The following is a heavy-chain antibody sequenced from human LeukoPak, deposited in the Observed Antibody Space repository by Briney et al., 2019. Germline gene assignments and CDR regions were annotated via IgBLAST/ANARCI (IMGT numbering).Heavy chain of an antibody. CDR2: INSDGSST. CDR1: GFTFSSYW. CDR3: ASSGYYDSSGYYLGPFFDY. V-gene: IGHV3-74*01. J-gene: IGHJ4*02. Sequence: QSGGSLRLSCAASGFTFSSYWMHWVRQAPGKGLVWVSRINSDGSSTSYADSVKGRFTISRDNAKNTLYLQMNSLRAEDTAVYYCASSGYYDSSGYYLGPFFDYWGQGTLVTVSS. D-gene: IGHD3-22*01.